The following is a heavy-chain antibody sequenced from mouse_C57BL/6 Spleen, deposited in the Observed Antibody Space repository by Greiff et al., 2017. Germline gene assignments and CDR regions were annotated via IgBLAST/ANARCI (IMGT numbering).Heavy chain of an antibody. Sequence: EVKLEESGPGLVKPSQSLSLTCSVTGYSITSGYYRNWIRQFPGNKLEWMGFISYDGSNNYNPSIKNRISITRDTAKNQFFLKLNSLTTDDTATYYCARGLNTYSFDYWGQGTTLTISS. V-gene: IGHV3-6*01. CDR3: ARGLNTYSFDY. CDR2: ISYDGSN. CDR1: GYSITSGYY. J-gene: IGHJ2*01.